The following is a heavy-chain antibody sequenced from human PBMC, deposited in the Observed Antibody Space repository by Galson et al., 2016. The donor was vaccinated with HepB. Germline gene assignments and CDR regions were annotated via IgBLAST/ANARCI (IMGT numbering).Heavy chain of an antibody. J-gene: IGHJ4*02. D-gene: IGHD5-24*01. V-gene: IGHV3-7*01. CDR3: AREGLADGSYFDY. CDR2: IKEDGTEK. Sequence: SLRLSCAASGFTFTNYWVTWVRQAPGKGLEWVANIKEDGTEKCYADSVKGRFTISRDNARNSLYLQMNSLRAEDTGIYYCAREGLADGSYFDYWGRGTLVTV. CDR1: GFTFTNYW.